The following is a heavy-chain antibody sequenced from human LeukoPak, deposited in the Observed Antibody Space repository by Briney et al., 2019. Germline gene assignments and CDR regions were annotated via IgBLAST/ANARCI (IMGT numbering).Heavy chain of an antibody. CDR2: ISAYNGNT. CDR1: GYTFTSYG. D-gene: IGHD3-22*01. CDR3: ASNTGSDSSGYAY. V-gene: IGHV1-18*01. Sequence: ASVKVSCKASGYTFTSYGISWVRQAPGQGLEWMGWISAYNGNTNYAQNLQGRVTMTTETSTSTAYMELRSLTSDDTAVFYCASNTGSDSSGYAYWGQGTLVTVSS. J-gene: IGHJ4*02.